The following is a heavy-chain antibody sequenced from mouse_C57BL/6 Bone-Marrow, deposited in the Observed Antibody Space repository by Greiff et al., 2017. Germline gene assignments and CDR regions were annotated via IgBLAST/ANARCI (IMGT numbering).Heavy chain of an antibody. V-gene: IGHV1-74*01. CDR1: GYTFTSYW. J-gene: IGHJ4*01. CDR2: IHPSDSDT. CDR3: AISAQAFYYAMDY. Sequence: LQQPGASVKVSCKASGYTFTSYWMHWVKQRPGQGLEWIGRIHPSDSDTNYNQKFKGKATLTVDKSSSTAYMQLSSLTSEDSAVYYCAISAQAFYYAMDYWGQGTSVTVSS. D-gene: IGHD3-2*02.